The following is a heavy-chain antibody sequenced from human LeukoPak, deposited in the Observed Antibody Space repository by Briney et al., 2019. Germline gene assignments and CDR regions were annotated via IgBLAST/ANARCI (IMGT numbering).Heavy chain of an antibody. D-gene: IGHD4-17*01. CDR1: GFTFSSYA. CDR2: ISGSGGST. J-gene: IGHJ4*02. V-gene: IGHV3-23*01. CDR3: AKDHKGDYGHSNFDY. Sequence: PGGSLRLSCAASGFTFSSYAMSWIRQAPGKGLEWVSAISGSGGSTYYADSVKGRFTISRDNSKNTLYLQMNSLRAEDTAVYYCAKDHKGDYGHSNFDYWGQGTLVTVSS.